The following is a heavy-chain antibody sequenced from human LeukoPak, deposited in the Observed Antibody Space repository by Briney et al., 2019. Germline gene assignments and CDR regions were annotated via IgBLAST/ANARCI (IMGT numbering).Heavy chain of an antibody. CDR3: ARDLSGYDFWSGYYVY. CDR2: IIPIFGTA. J-gene: IGHJ4*02. D-gene: IGHD3-3*01. V-gene: IGHV1-69*05. CDR1: GGTFSSYA. Sequence: ASVKVSCKASGGTFSSYAIGWVRQAPGQGLEWMGRIIPIFGTANYAQKFQGRVTITTDESTSTAYMELSSLRSEDTAVYYCARDLSGYDFWSGYYVYWGQGTLVTVSS.